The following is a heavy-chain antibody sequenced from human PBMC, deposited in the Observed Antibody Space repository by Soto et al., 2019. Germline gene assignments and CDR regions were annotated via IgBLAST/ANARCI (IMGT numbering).Heavy chain of an antibody. J-gene: IGHJ4*02. V-gene: IGHV2-5*02. D-gene: IGHD5-18*01. CDR1: RFSLSTSGVG. CDR3: AHRGGYSYGFHFDY. Sequence: QITLKESGPTLVKPTQTRTLTCTFSRFSLSTSGVGVGWIRQPPGKALEWLALIYWDDDKRYSPSLKSRLTITKDTSKNQVVLTMTNMDPVDTATYYCAHRGGYSYGFHFDYWGQGTLVTVSS. CDR2: IYWDDDK.